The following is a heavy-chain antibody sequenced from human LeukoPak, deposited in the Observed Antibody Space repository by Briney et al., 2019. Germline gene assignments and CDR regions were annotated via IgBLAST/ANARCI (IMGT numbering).Heavy chain of an antibody. D-gene: IGHD2-2*01. Sequence: ASVKLSFKASGYTFTIYGFSWVRQAPGQGLEWMGGISAYNGDTNYGQMPQGRVTMTTDTATSTAYMELRSLRSDDTAVYYCARYGPRYCSSTSCSSFVPHFDYWGQGTLVTVSS. CDR2: ISAYNGDT. CDR3: ARYGPRYCSSTSCSSFVPHFDY. V-gene: IGHV1-18*01. CDR1: GYTFTIYG. J-gene: IGHJ4*02.